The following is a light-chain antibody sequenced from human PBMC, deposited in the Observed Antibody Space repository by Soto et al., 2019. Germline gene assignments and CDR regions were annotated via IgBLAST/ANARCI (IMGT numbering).Light chain of an antibody. CDR2: DVS. CDR3: CSYVGSSVV. Sequence: QSALSQPRSVSGSPGQSVTISCTGTTSNVGGSNYVSWYQQHPGRAPKLMIYDVSRRPSGVPDRFSGSKSGNTASLTISGLQAEDEADYYCCSYVGSSVVFGGGTKLTVL. CDR1: TSNVGGSNY. J-gene: IGLJ2*01. V-gene: IGLV2-11*01.